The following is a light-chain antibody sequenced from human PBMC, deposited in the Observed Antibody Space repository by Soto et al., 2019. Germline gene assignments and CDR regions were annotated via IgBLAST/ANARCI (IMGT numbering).Light chain of an antibody. CDR3: GSYASGSSEV. V-gene: IGLV2-14*01. J-gene: IGLJ1*01. CDR1: SSDVGGYNY. CDR2: DVS. Sequence: QSAQTHPASVSGSPGQSITISCTGTSSDVGGYNYVSWYQQHPGKAPKLMIYDVSNRPSGVSDRFSGSKSGNTASLTISGLQAEDEADYYCGSYASGSSEVFGTGTKVTVL.